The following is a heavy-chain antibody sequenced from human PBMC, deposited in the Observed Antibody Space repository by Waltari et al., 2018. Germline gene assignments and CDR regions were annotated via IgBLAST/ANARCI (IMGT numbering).Heavy chain of an antibody. J-gene: IGHJ4*02. CDR2: VDPEDVET. Sequence: EVQLVQSGAEVKKPGATVKISCKASGYTFTDYYMHWVQQAPGKGLEWMGRVDPEDVETIYAEKFQGRVTITADTSTDTAYMELSSLRSEDTAVYYCATNPGYDSNRPTTDYWGQGTLVTVSS. V-gene: IGHV1-69-2*01. CDR1: GYTFTDYY. CDR3: ATNPGYDSNRPTTDY. D-gene: IGHD3-22*01.